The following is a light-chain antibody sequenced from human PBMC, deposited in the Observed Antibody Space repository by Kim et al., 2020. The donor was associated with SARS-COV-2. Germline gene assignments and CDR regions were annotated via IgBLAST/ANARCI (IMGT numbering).Light chain of an antibody. CDR2: GNS. J-gene: IGLJ2*01. CDR3: QSYDSSLSGSV. Sequence: QRVTIACTGSSSNIGAGYEVHWYQQLPGKAPKLLIYGNSNRPSGVPDRFSGSKSGTSASLAITGLQAEDEADYYCQSYDSSLSGSVFGGGTQLTVL. CDR1: SSNIGAGYE. V-gene: IGLV1-40*01.